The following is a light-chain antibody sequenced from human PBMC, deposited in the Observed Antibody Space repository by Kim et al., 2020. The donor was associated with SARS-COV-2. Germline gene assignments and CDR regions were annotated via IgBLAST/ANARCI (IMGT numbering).Light chain of an antibody. J-gene: IGLJ2*01. Sequence: SVTISCTGTSAEVYDFNYVSWYQQRPGKAPKHIIYDVTQRPSGVPDRFSGSKSGDTASLTVSGLQTEDEAEYFCCTFVGRRTNTLIFGGGTQLTVL. CDR2: DVT. CDR1: SAEVYDFNY. CDR3: CTFVGRRTNTLI. V-gene: IGLV2-11*03.